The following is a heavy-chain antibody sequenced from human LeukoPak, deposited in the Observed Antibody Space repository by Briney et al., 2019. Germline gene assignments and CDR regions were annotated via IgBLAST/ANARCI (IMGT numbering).Heavy chain of an antibody. CDR3: ARCESGSSWPWELGNN. D-gene: IGHD6-13*01. CDR1: GYTFTSNA. V-gene: IGHV1-18*01. Sequence: GASVKVSFKASGYTFTSNAITWVRQAPGQGLEWMGWISAYNGRTNYAQNLQDRFTLTIDTSTSTAYMELRSLKSDDTAVYFCARCESGSSWPWELGNNWGQGTPVTVSS. J-gene: IGHJ4*02. CDR2: ISAYNGRT.